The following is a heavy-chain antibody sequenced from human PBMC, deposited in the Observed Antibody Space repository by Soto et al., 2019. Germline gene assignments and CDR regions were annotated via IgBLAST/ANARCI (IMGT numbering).Heavy chain of an antibody. CDR1: GYTFSTYG. J-gene: IGHJ3*02. D-gene: IGHD5-18*01. V-gene: IGHV1-18*01. CDR3: VSDRQLWFDSYAFDI. CDR2: ISAYNGDT. Sequence: QGQLVQSGVEVKKPGASVKVSCKASGYTFSTYGISWVRQAPGQGLEWMGWISAYNGDTNYAQKLQGRVTMTTDTSTGTAYMELRRLRSDDTAVFYCVSDRQLWFDSYAFDIWGQGTMVTVSS.